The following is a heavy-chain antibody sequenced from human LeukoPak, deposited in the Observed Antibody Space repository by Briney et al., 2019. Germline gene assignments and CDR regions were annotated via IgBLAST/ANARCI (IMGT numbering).Heavy chain of an antibody. CDR1: GFTFSSYG. D-gene: IGHD6-6*01. CDR2: IWYDGTNK. V-gene: IGHV3-33*01. Sequence: GRSLRLSCATSGFTFSSYGMHWVRQAPGKGLEWVAVIWYDGTNKYYADSVKGRFTISRDDSKNTLYLQMNSLRAEDTAVYYCARDKGITARLFEYWGQGTLVTVSS. J-gene: IGHJ4*02. CDR3: ARDKGITARLFEY.